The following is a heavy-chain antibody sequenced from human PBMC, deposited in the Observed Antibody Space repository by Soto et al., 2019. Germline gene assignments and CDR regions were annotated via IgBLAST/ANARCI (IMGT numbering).Heavy chain of an antibody. D-gene: IGHD5-12*01. CDR2: INHSGST. CDR1: GRSFSGYY. CDR3: ARESGYSGYDGYYFDY. J-gene: IGHJ4*02. V-gene: IGHV4-34*01. Sequence: SETLSLTCAVYGRSFSGYYWSWIRQPPGKGLEWIGEINHSGSTDYNPSLKSRVTISVDTSKNQFSLKLSSVTAADTAVYYCARESGYSGYDGYYFDYWGQGTLVTVSS.